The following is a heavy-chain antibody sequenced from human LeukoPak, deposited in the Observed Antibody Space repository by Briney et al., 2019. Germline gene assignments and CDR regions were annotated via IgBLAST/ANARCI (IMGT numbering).Heavy chain of an antibody. J-gene: IGHJ4*02. CDR1: GFTFSSYA. CDR3: ARGLSHCSSTSCYVLSY. D-gene: IGHD2-2*01. V-gene: IGHV3-64*01. CDR2: ISSNGGST. Sequence: GGSLRLSCAASGFTFSSYAMPWVRQAPGKGLEYVSAISSNGGSTYYANSVKGRFTISRDNSKNTLYLQMGSLRAEDMAVYYCARGLSHCSSTSCYVLSYWGQGTLVTVSS.